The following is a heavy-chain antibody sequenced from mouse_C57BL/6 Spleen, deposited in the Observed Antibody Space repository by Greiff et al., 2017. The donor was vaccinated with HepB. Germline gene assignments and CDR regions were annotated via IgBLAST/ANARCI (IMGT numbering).Heavy chain of an antibody. CDR2: ISSGGSYT. D-gene: IGHD2-1*01. J-gene: IGHJ3*01. Sequence: EVKLMESGGDLVKPGGSLKLSCAASGFTFSSYGMSWVRQTPDKRLEWVATISSGGSYTYYPDSVKGRFTISRDNAKNTLYLQMSSLKSEDTAMYYCARRDYGNYSWFAYWGQGTLVTVSA. V-gene: IGHV5-6*01. CDR3: ARRDYGNYSWFAY. CDR1: GFTFSSYG.